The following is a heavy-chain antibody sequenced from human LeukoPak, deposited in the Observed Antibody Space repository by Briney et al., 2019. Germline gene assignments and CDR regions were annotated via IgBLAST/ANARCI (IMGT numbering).Heavy chain of an antibody. CDR3: ARDEAVTTLSDAFDI. CDR2: INHSGST. CDR1: GGSFSGYY. D-gene: IGHD4-17*01. Sequence: PSETLSLTCAVYGGSFSGYYWSWIRQPPGKGLEWIGEINHSGSTNYNPSLKSRVTISVDTSKNQFSLKLSSVTAADTAVYYCARDEAVTTLSDAFDIWGQGTMVTVSS. J-gene: IGHJ3*02. V-gene: IGHV4-34*01.